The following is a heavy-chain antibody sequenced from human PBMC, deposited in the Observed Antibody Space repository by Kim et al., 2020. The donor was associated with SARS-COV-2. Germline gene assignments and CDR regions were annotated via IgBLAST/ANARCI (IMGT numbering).Heavy chain of an antibody. CDR2: ISRNGGST. J-gene: IGHJ4*02. V-gene: IGHV3-64D*09. CDR3: VKAVETAMVIFDY. CDR1: GFTFSSYA. Sequence: GGSLRLSCSASGFTFSSYAMHWVRQAPGKGLEYVSAISRNGGSTYYADSVKGRFTISRDNAKNTLYLQMSSLRAEDTAVYYCVKAVETAMVIFDYWGQGTLVTVSS. D-gene: IGHD5-18*01.